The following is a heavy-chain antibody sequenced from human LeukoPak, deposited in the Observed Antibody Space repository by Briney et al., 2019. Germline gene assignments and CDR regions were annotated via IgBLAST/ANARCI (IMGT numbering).Heavy chain of an antibody. Sequence: SETLSLTCAVYGGSFSGYYWSWIRQPPGKGLEWIGEINHSGSTNYNPSLKSRVTISVGTSKNQFSLKLSSVTAADTAVYYCARGGYYDILTGYYIPFDYWGQGTLVTVSS. V-gene: IGHV4-34*01. D-gene: IGHD3-9*01. CDR3: ARGGYYDILTGYYIPFDY. J-gene: IGHJ4*02. CDR2: INHSGST. CDR1: GGSFSGYY.